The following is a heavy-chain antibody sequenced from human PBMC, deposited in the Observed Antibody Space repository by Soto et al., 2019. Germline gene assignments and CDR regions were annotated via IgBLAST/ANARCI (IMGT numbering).Heavy chain of an antibody. J-gene: IGHJ4*02. Sequence: PSATLSLTCTVSGGSISTYYWSWIRQPPGKGLEWIGYVYYSGNTNYNPSLKSRLTISVDTSKNQFSLKLSSVTAADTAVYYCARVGSGSFDYWGQGTLVTVSS. V-gene: IGHV4-59*01. CDR1: GGSISTYY. CDR3: ARVGSGSFDY. CDR2: VYYSGNT. D-gene: IGHD3-22*01.